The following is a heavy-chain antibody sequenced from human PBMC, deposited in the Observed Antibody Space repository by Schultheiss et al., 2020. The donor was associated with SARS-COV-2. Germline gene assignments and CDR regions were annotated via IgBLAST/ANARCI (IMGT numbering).Heavy chain of an antibody. D-gene: IGHD5-18*01. CDR2: IYYSGST. CDR1: GGSISSSSYY. V-gene: IGHV4-39*01. J-gene: IGHJ4*02. Sequence: SETLSLTCTVSGGSISSSSYYWGWIRQPPGKGLEWIGSIYYSGSTYYNPSPKSRVTISVDTSKNQFSLKLSSVTAADTAVYYCARFPWDTAMVGAFYFDYWGQGTLVTVSS. CDR3: ARFPWDTAMVGAFYFDY.